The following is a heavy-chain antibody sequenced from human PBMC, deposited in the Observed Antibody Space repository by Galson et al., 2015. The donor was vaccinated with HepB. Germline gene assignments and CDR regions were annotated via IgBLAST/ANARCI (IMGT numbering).Heavy chain of an antibody. V-gene: IGHV1-2*04. J-gene: IGHJ4*02. CDR1: GYTFTGYY. Sequence: SVKVSCKASGYTFTGYYMHWVRQAPGQGLEWLGWINPNSGGTNYAQKFQGWVTMTRDTSISTAYMELSRLRSDDTAVYYCARGPGLWSGELWGGYFDYWGQGTLVTVSS. CDR3: ARGPGLWSGELWGGYFDY. CDR2: INPNSGGT. D-gene: IGHD3-10*01.